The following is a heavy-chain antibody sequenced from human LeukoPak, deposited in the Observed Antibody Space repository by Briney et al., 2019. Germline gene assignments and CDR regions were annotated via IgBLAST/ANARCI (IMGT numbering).Heavy chain of an antibody. Sequence: GGSLRLSCAASGFTFSSYSMNWVRQAPGKGLEWVSSISSSSSYIYYADSVKGRFTISRDNAKNSLYLQMNSLRAEDTAVYYCARAGFSSLWFGESPYAFDIWGQGTMVTVSS. D-gene: IGHD3-10*01. CDR3: ARAGFSSLWFGESPYAFDI. J-gene: IGHJ3*02. CDR2: ISSSSSYI. V-gene: IGHV3-21*01. CDR1: GFTFSSYS.